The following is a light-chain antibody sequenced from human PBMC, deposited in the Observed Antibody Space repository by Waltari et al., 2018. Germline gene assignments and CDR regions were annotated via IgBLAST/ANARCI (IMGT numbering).Light chain of an antibody. CDR1: QTVSSND. CDR2: GAS. CDR3: QQYGGSPWT. Sequence: EIVLTQSPGTLSLSPGERATLSCRASQTVSSNDLAWFQQKSGQAPKLLIFGASTRATGIPDRFSGSVSGTDFTLTISRLEPEDFAVYYCQQYGGSPWTFGQGSKVEIK. J-gene: IGKJ1*01. V-gene: IGKV3-20*01.